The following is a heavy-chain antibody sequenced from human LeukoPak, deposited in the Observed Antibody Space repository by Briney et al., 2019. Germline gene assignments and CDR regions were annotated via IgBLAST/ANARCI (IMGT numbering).Heavy chain of an antibody. V-gene: IGHV3-23*01. CDR3: AKKPSSGYYYIDY. D-gene: IGHD3-22*01. CDR1: GFTFSSYA. J-gene: IGHJ4*02. Sequence: PGGSLRLSCAASGFTFSSYAMSWVRQAPGKGLEWVSTISDSGGSTYYADSVKGRFTISRDNSKNTLYLQMNSLRAEDTAVYCCAKKPSSGYYYIDYWRQGTLVTVSS. CDR2: ISDSGGST.